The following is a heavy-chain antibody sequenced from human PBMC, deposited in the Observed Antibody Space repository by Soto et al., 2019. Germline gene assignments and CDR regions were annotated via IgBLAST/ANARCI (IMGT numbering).Heavy chain of an antibody. CDR3: ARGQLWFGESTYYYGMDV. J-gene: IGHJ6*02. V-gene: IGHV4-31*11. Sequence: PSETLSLTCAVSGGSISSGGYYWSWIRQPPGKGLEWFGYIYYSGSTYYNPSLKSRVTISVDTSKNQFSLKLSSVTAADTAVYYCARGQLWFGESTYYYGMDVWGQGTTVTVSS. D-gene: IGHD3-10*01. CDR1: GGSISSGGYY. CDR2: IYYSGST.